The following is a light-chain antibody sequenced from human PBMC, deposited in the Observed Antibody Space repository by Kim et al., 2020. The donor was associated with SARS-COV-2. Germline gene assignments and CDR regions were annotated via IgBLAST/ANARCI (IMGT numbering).Light chain of an antibody. V-gene: IGLV3-1*01. J-gene: IGLJ1*01. CDR1: KLGDKY. CDR3: QAWDSSTVV. CDR2: QDS. Sequence: SPGQPASITCSGGKLGDKYACWYQQKPGQSPVLVIYQDSKRPSGIPERFSGSNSGNTATLTISGTQAMDEADFYCQAWDSSTVVFGTGTKVTVL.